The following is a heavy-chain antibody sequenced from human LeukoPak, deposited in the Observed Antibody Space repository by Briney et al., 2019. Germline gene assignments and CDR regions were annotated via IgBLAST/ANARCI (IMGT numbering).Heavy chain of an antibody. Sequence: GGSLRLSCVGSGLILNDHAMHWVRQVPGKGLEWVSGISWNSGSIGYADSVKGRFTISRDNVKNSLYLQMNSLRAEDTAVYYCARDITIFGVVIRYMDVWGKGTTVTVSS. CDR3: ARDITIFGVVIRYMDV. CDR1: GLILNDHA. CDR2: ISWNSGSI. V-gene: IGHV3-9*01. D-gene: IGHD3-3*01. J-gene: IGHJ6*03.